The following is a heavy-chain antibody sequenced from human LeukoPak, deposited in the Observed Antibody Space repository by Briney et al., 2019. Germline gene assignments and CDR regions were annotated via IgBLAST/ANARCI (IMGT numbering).Heavy chain of an antibody. Sequence: GRSLRLSCAASGFTFDDYAMHWVRQAPGKGLERVSGISWNSGSIGYADSVKGRFTISRDNAKNSLYLQMNSLRAEDTALYYCAKDKSMTPPSYYFDYWGQGTLVTVSS. D-gene: IGHD6-6*01. CDR1: GFTFDDYA. CDR2: ISWNSGSI. J-gene: IGHJ4*02. V-gene: IGHV3-9*01. CDR3: AKDKSMTPPSYYFDY.